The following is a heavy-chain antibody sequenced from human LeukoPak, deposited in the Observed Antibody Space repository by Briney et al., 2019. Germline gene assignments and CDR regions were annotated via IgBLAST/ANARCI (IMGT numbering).Heavy chain of an antibody. CDR1: GFTFSSYW. Sequence: GGSLRLSCAASGFTFSSYWMSWVRQAPGKGLEWVANIKQDGSEKYYVDSVKGRFTISRDNAKNTLYLQMNSLRAEDTAVYYCARNPSGYSSSWYQDSPFDYWGQGTLVTVSS. CDR3: ARNPSGYSSSWYQDSPFDY. J-gene: IGHJ4*02. V-gene: IGHV3-7*01. CDR2: IKQDGSEK. D-gene: IGHD6-13*01.